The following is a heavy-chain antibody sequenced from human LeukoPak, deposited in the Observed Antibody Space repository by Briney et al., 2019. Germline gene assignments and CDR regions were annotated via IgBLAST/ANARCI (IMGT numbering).Heavy chain of an antibody. J-gene: IGHJ5*02. CDR1: GGSISSYY. CDR3: ARHGQTSAWLNWFDP. CDR2: IYYSGST. V-gene: IGHV4-59*08. Sequence: SETLSLTCTVSGGSISSYYWNWIRQPPGKGLEWIGYIYYSGSTNYNPSLKSRVTISVDTSKNQFSLKLTSVTDPDAAVYYCARHGQTSAWLNWFDPWGQGTLVTVSS. D-gene: IGHD6-19*01.